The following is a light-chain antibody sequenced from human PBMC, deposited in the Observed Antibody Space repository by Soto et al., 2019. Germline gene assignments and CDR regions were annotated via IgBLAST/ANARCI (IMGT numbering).Light chain of an antibody. CDR3: CSHAGSSVV. CDR2: DVS. Sequence: QSALTQPRSVSGSPGQSVTISCTGTSSDVGAYNHVAWYQQHPGKAPKLMIYDVSKRPSGVPDRFSGSKSGNTVSLTISGLQAEDEADYYCCSHAGSSVVFGTGTKVTVL. CDR1: SSDVGAYNH. V-gene: IGLV2-11*01. J-gene: IGLJ1*01.